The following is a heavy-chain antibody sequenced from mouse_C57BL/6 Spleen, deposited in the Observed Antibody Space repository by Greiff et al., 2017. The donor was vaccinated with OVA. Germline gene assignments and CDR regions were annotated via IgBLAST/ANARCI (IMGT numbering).Heavy chain of an antibody. J-gene: IGHJ4*01. Sequence: VQLQQPGAELVKPGASVKLSCKASGYTFTSYWMQWVKQRPGQGLEWIGEIDPSDSYTNYNQKFKGKATLTVDTSSSTAYMQLSSLTSEDSAVYYCSRYWDSYAMDYWGQGTSVTVSS. CDR1: GYTFTSYW. CDR2: IDPSDSYT. CDR3: SRYWDSYAMDY. V-gene: IGHV1-50*01. D-gene: IGHD4-1*01.